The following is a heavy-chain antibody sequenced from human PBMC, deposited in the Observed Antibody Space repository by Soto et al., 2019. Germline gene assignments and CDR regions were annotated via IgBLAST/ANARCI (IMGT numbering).Heavy chain of an antibody. V-gene: IGHV3-21*01. D-gene: IGHD3-3*01. J-gene: IGHJ6*02. CDR1: GFTFSSYS. CDR2: ISSSSSYI. Sequence: GGSLRLSCAASGFTFSSYSMNWVRQAPGKGLEWVSSISSSSSYIYYADSVKGRFTISRDNAKNSLYLQMNSLRAEDTAVYYCAGGFWSGSPYGMDVWGQGTTVTVSS. CDR3: AGGFWSGSPYGMDV.